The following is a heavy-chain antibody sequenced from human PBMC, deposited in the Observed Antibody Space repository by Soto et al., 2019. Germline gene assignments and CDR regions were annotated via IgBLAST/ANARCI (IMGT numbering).Heavy chain of an antibody. D-gene: IGHD2-2*01. V-gene: IGHV4-31*03. CDR3: ARDRLGYCISTSCYGTYYYGMDV. CDR2: IYYSGST. J-gene: IGHJ6*02. Sequence: SETLSLTCTVSGGSIIRGGYYWSWIRKHPGKGLEWIGYIYYSGSTYYNPSLKSRVTISVDTSKNQFSLKLSSVTAADTAVYYCARDRLGYCISTSCYGTYYYGMDVWGQGTTVT. CDR1: GGSIIRGGYY.